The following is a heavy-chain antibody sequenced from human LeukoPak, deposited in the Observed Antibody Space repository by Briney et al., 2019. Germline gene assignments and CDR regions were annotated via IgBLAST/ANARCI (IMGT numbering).Heavy chain of an antibody. D-gene: IGHD3-16*01. V-gene: IGHV1-3*03. CDR3: ARSETRFAGYYYMDV. Sequence: GASVKVSCKASGYTFTSYGISWVRQAPGQRLEWMGWINAGNGNTKYSQEFQGRVTITRDTSASTAYMELSSLRSEDVAVYYCARSETRFAGYYYMDVWGKGTTVTVSS. CDR2: INAGNGNT. J-gene: IGHJ6*03. CDR1: GYTFTSYG.